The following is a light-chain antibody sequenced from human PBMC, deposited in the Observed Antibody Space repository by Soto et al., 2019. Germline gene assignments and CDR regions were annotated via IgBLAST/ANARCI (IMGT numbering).Light chain of an antibody. J-gene: IGLJ2*01. V-gene: IGLV2-23*01. Sequence: QSALTQPASVSGSPGQSITISCTGTSSDVGGYNLVSWYQHHPGKAPKLMIYEGSKRPSGVSNRFSGSKSGNTASLTISGLQAEDEADYYCCSYAGSSFGGGTKLTVL. CDR3: CSYAGSS. CDR2: EGS. CDR1: SSDVGGYNL.